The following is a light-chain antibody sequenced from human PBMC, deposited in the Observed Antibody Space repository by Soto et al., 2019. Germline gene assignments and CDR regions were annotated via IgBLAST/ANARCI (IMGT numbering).Light chain of an antibody. J-gene: IGLJ3*02. V-gene: IGLV3-21*02. CDR1: KIGVRS. CDR2: DDD. Sequence: SYELTQAPSVSVAPGQSASITCGANKIGVRSVYWHQKKPGQAPVLVVYDDDARPSGIPGRFSGSNSGNTATLTITRVEAGDEADYYCQVWDDSRDQQVFGGGTKLTVL. CDR3: QVWDDSRDQQV.